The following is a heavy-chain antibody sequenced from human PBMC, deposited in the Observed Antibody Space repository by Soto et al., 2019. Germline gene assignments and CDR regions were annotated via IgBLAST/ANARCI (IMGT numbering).Heavy chain of an antibody. Sequence: ASVKVSCKASGYTFTGYYMHWVRQAPGQGLEWMGWINPNSGGTNYAQKFQGWVTMTRDTSISTAYMELSRLRPDDTAVYYCARGYCSGGSCYFWFDPWGQGTLVTVSS. CDR1: GYTFTGYY. CDR3: ARGYCSGGSCYFWFDP. V-gene: IGHV1-2*04. J-gene: IGHJ5*02. D-gene: IGHD2-15*01. CDR2: INPNSGGT.